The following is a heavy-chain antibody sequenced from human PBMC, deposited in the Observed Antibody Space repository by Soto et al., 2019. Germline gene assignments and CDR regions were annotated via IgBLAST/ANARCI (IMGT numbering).Heavy chain of an antibody. J-gene: IGHJ5*02. Sequence: SETLSLTCTVSGGSISSSSYYWGWIRQPPGKGLEWIGSIYYSGSTYYNPSLKSRVTISVDTSKNQFSLKLSSVTAADTAVYYCARENVPLLRVNWFDPWGQGTLVTVSS. CDR1: GGSISSSSYY. CDR3: ARENVPLLRVNWFDP. D-gene: IGHD2-2*01. CDR2: IYYSGST. V-gene: IGHV4-39*02.